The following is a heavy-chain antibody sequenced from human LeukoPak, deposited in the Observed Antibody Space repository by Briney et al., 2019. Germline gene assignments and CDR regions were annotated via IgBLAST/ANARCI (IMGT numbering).Heavy chain of an antibody. Sequence: PGGSQRLSCAASGFTFSSYWMNWVRQAPGKGLEWVSSISSSSYIYYADSVKGRFTISRDNAKNSLHLQMNSLRAEDTAVYYCARDGQTGTTVYWGQGTLVTVSS. D-gene: IGHD1-7*01. CDR3: ARDGQTGTTVY. J-gene: IGHJ4*02. V-gene: IGHV3-21*01. CDR1: GFTFSSYW. CDR2: ISSSSYI.